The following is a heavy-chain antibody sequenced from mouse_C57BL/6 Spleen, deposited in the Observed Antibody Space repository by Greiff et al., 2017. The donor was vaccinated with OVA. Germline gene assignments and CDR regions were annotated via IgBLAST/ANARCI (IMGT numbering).Heavy chain of an antibody. V-gene: IGHV1-82*01. J-gene: IGHJ2*01. Sequence: VQLQQSGPELVKPGASVKISCKASGYAFSSSWMNWVKQRPGKGLEWIGRIYPGDGDTNYNGKFKGKATLTAAKSSSTAYMQLSSLTSEDAAVYICARNDYGSSGPTDYWGQGTTLTVSS. CDR3: ARNDYGSSGPTDY. CDR2: IYPGDGDT. CDR1: GYAFSSSW. D-gene: IGHD1-1*01.